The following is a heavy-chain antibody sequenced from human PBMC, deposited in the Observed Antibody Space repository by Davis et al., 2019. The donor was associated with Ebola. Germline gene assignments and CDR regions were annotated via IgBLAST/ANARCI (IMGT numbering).Heavy chain of an antibody. CDR3: AKDISSNIAAAGAPFDY. V-gene: IGHV3-23*01. J-gene: IGHJ4*02. Sequence: GESLKISCAASRFTFTKYAMTWVRQAPGKGLEWVSAISGSGGPTYYADSVKGRFTISRDNSKNTLYLQMNSLRAEDTALYYCAKDISSNIAAAGAPFDYWGQGTLVTVSS. CDR1: RFTFTKYA. CDR2: ISGSGGPT. D-gene: IGHD6-13*01.